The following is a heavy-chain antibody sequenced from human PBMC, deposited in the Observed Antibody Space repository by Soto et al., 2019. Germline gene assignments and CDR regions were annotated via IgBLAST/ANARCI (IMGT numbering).Heavy chain of an antibody. CDR3: ARDRGYSSGYYLTIDY. V-gene: IGHV1-18*01. CDR2: ISAYNGNT. CDR1: GYTFTSYG. Sequence: GASVKVSCKASGYTFTSYGISWVRQAPGQGLEWMGWISAYNGNTNYAQKLQGRVTMTTDTSTSTAYMELRSLRSDDTVVYYCARDRGYSSGYYLTIDYWGQGTLVTVSS. D-gene: IGHD3-22*01. J-gene: IGHJ4*02.